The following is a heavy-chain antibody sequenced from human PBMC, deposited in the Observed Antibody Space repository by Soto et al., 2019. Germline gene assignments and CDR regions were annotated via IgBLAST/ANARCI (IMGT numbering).Heavy chain of an antibody. D-gene: IGHD3-22*01. CDR2: IYHTGNA. Sequence: PSETLSLTCSVSGDSISNSRFYGAWIRQPPGEGLEWIGSIYHTGNAYYNPSLKSRVTISVDTSKNQFSLKLTSVTAADAALYYCARDFFDSSDYTTNWFDPWGQGTLVTVSS. CDR1: GDSISNSRFY. V-gene: IGHV4-39*01. J-gene: IGHJ5*02. CDR3: ARDFFDSSDYTTNWFDP.